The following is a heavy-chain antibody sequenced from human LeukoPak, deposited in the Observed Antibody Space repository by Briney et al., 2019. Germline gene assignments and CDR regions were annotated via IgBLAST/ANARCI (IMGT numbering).Heavy chain of an antibody. Sequence: GGSLRLSCAASGFTFSSYNMNWVRQAPGKGLKWVSSISRSSSYINYADSVKGRFTISRNNAKNSLYLQMNSLRAEDTAVYYCASALTWIQTIDYWGQGTLVTVSS. CDR1: GFTFSSYN. CDR2: ISRSSSYI. J-gene: IGHJ4*02. V-gene: IGHV3-21*01. D-gene: IGHD5-18*01. CDR3: ASALTWIQTIDY.